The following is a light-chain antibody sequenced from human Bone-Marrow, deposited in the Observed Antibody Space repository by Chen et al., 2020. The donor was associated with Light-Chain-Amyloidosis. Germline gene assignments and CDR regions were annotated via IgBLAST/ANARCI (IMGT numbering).Light chain of an antibody. CDR2: DDS. Sequence: SSVLTQPSSVSVAPGQKDKLACGGNNIGSTSVHWYQQRPGQAPLLVVYDDSDRPSGIPERLSGSNSGNTATLTISRVEAGDEADYYCQVWDRSSDRPVFGGGTKLTVL. CDR1: NIGSTS. CDR3: QVWDRSSDRPV. J-gene: IGLJ3*02. V-gene: IGLV3-21*02.